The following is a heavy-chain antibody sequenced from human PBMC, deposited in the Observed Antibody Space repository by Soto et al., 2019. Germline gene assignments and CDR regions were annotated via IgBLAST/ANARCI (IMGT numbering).Heavy chain of an antibody. D-gene: IGHD2-21*02. CDR3: ARDHFYGGNSNYYYYYGMDV. V-gene: IGHV4-39*07. Sequence: SETLSLTCTVSGGSVSSSGYSWGWIRQSPGKGLEWIGTIYSSENTYYNPSLLSRVTISVDTSKNEFSLRLSSVTAADTAVYYCARDHFYGGNSNYYYYYGMDVWGQGTTVTVS. CDR1: GGSVSSSGYS. J-gene: IGHJ6*02. CDR2: IYSSENT.